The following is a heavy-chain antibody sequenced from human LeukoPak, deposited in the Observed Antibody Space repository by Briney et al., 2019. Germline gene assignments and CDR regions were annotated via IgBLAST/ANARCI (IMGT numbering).Heavy chain of an antibody. CDR3: AKDWSSRFGESNWFDP. D-gene: IGHD3-10*01. V-gene: IGHV3-23*01. CDR1: GFTFSSYA. CDR2: ISGSGGST. J-gene: IGHJ5*02. Sequence: PGASLRLSCAASGFTFSSYAMSWVRQAPGKGREWVSAISGSGGSTYYADSVKGRFTISRDNSKNTLYLQMNSLRAEDTAVYYCAKDWSSRFGESNWFDPWGQGTLVTVSS.